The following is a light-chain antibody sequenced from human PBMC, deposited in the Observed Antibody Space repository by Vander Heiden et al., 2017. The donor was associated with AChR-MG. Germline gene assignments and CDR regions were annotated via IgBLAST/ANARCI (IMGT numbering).Light chain of an antibody. CDR3: SSYTSSSTLGV. CDR2: DVS. V-gene: IGLV2-14*03. J-gene: IGLJ2*01. CDR1: SSDVGGYNY. Sequence: QSALSQPASVPGSPGHSNRISCKGASSDVGGYNYVSWYQQHPGKAPKLMIYDVSNRPSGVSNRFSGSKSGNTASLTISALQAEDEADYYCSSYTSSSTLGVFGGGTKLTVL.